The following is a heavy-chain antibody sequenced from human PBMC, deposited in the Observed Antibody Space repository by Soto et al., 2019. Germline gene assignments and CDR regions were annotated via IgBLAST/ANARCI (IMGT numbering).Heavy chain of an antibody. CDR2: IIPIFGTA. CDR3: ARGAGDYDILTGYPNYFDY. V-gene: IGHV1-69*01. Sequence: QVQLVQSGAEVKKPGSSVKVSCKASGGTFSSYAISWVRQAPGQGLEWLGGIIPIFGTANYAQKFQGRVTITADESTSTAYMELSSLRSEDTAVYYCARGAGDYDILTGYPNYFDYWGQGTLVTVSS. CDR1: GGTFSSYA. D-gene: IGHD3-9*01. J-gene: IGHJ4*02.